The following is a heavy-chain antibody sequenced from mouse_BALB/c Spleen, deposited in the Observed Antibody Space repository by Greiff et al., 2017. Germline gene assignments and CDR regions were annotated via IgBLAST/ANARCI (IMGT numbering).Heavy chain of an antibody. CDR2: ISSGGST. CDR3: ARAEYGNYVRYAMDY. D-gene: IGHD2-10*02. CDR1: GFTFSSYA. J-gene: IGHJ4*01. V-gene: IGHV5-6-5*01. Sequence: EVHLLESGGGLVKPGGSLKLSCAASGFTFSSYAMSWVRQTPEKRLEWVASISSGGSTYYPDSVKGRFTISRDNARNILYLQMSSLRSEDTAMYYCARAEYGNYVRYAMDYWGQGTSVTVSS.